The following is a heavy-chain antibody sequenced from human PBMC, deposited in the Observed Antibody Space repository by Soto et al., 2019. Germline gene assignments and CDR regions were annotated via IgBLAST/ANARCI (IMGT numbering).Heavy chain of an antibody. V-gene: IGHV3-74*01. D-gene: IGHD1-26*01. CDR1: GFTFSSYS. CDR3: RGVVCLWVGCYSRRRFDS. J-gene: IGHJ5*02. CDR2: ITSDGSSA. Sequence: GGSLRLSCAASGFTFSSYSMHWVRQAPGKGLVWVSRITSDGSSADYADSVKGRFTISRDNAKNTLYLQMNSLTAEDTAVYYYRGVVCLWVGCYSRRRFDSWGREPLFTVPS.